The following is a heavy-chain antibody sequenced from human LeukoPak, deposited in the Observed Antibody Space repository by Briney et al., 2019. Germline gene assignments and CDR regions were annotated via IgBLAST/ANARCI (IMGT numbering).Heavy chain of an antibody. CDR1: GFTFSSYS. V-gene: IGHV3-21*04. J-gene: IGHJ4*02. CDR2: ISTSSSYI. Sequence: PGGSLRLSCAASGFTFSSYSMNWVRQAPGKGLEWVSSISTSSSYIHYADSVKGRFTISRDNAKNSLYLQMNSLRAEDTAVYYCARFGDGYNPYLDYWGQGTLVTVSS. D-gene: IGHD5-24*01. CDR3: ARFGDGYNPYLDY.